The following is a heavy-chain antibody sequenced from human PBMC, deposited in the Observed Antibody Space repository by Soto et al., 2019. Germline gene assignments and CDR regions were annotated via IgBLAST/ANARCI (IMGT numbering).Heavy chain of an antibody. J-gene: IGHJ4*02. CDR3: ARVPIIAAAGPFFDY. D-gene: IGHD6-13*01. CDR1: GFTFSDYY. V-gene: IGHV3-11*01. Sequence: GGSLRLSCAASGFTFSDYYMSWIRQAPGKGLEWVSYISSSGSTIYYADSVKGRFTISRDNAKNSLYLQMNSLRAEDTAVYYCARVPIIAAAGPFFDYWGQGTLVTVSS. CDR2: ISSSGSTI.